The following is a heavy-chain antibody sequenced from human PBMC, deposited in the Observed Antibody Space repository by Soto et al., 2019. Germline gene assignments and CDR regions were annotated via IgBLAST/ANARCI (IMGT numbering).Heavy chain of an antibody. CDR1: GYTFSNYG. J-gene: IGHJ5*02. Sequence: QVPLVQSGGEVKRPGASVKVSCKTSGYTFSNYGITWVRQAPGQPLEWLGWISLYSDGTNYAQKFQGRVSMTTDTSTTTAYMELRSLRSDETAGYYCARVVPGAEAWFGTCGQGILVTVAS. CDR2: ISLYSDGT. CDR3: ARVVPGAEAWFGT. D-gene: IGHD2-2*01. V-gene: IGHV1-18*01.